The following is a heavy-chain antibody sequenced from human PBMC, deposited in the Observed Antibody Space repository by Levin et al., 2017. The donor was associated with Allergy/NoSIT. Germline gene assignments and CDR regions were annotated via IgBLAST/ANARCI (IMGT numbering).Heavy chain of an antibody. J-gene: IGHJ6*03. CDR1: GGSFSGYY. Sequence: SETLSLTCAVYGGSFSGYYWSWIRQPPGKGLEWIGEINHSGSTNYNPSLKSRVTISVDTSKNQFSLKLSSVTAADTAVYYCARAPAAGYYMDVWGKGTTVTVSS. D-gene: IGHD6-13*01. CDR2: INHSGST. V-gene: IGHV4-34*01. CDR3: ARAPAAGYYMDV.